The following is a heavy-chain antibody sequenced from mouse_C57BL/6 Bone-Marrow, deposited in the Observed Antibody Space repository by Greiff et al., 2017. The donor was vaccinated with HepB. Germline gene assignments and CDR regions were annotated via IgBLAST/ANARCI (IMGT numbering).Heavy chain of an antibody. CDR2: ISDGGSYT. CDR1: GFTFSDYY. V-gene: IGHV5-4*02. Sequence: DVQLVESGGGLVKPGGSLKLSCAASGFTFSDYYMYWVRQTPGKRLEWVATISDGGSYTYYPDSVKGRFTISRDNAKNNLYLQMSSLKSEDTAMYYCARAGGYPQAWFAYWGQGTLVTVSA. CDR3: ARAGGYPQAWFAY. J-gene: IGHJ3*01.